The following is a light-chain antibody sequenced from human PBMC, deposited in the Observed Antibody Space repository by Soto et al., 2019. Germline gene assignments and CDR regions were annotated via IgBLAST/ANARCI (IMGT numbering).Light chain of an antibody. CDR3: QQYGRSPLMYT. Sequence: EIVLTQSPGTLSLSPGERATLSCRASQSVSSNFLAWYQQKPGQAHRLLIYGASTRAAGVPDRFSGSGYGTDFTLTITRLEPEDFAVYYCQQYGRSPLMYTFGQGTKLGVK. J-gene: IGKJ2*01. CDR1: QSVSSNF. V-gene: IGKV3-20*01. CDR2: GAS.